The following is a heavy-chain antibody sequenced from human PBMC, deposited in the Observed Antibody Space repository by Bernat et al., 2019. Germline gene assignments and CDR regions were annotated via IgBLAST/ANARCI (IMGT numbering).Heavy chain of an antibody. CDR3: ARISHDFWSGYYFFDY. Sequence: QVTLKESGPVLVKPTETLTLTRTVSGFSLSNARMGVSWIRQPPGKALEWLAHIFSNDEKSYSTSLKSRLTISKDTSKSQVVLTMTNMDPVDTATYYCARISHDFWSGYYFFDYWGQGTLVTVSS. V-gene: IGHV2-26*01. D-gene: IGHD3-3*01. J-gene: IGHJ4*02. CDR2: IFSNDEK. CDR1: GFSLSNARMG.